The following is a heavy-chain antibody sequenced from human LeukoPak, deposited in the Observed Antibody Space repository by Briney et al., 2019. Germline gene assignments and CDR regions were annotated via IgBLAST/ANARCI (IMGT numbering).Heavy chain of an antibody. J-gene: IGHJ4*02. CDR3: ARDFEISSG. V-gene: IGHV3-64*01. CDR1: GFPFSTYA. Sequence: GGSLRLSCAASGFPFSTYAMHWVRQAPGEGLEYVSAISSNGVNTYYGNSVKGRFTISRDNSKNTLDLQMGSLRAEDTAVYYCARDFEISSGWGQGTLVTVSS. CDR2: ISSNGVNT. D-gene: IGHD6-19*01.